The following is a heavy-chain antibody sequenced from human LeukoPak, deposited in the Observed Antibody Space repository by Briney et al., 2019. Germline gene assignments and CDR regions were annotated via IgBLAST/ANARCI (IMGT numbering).Heavy chain of an antibody. V-gene: IGHV3-15*05. CDR2: IKSKSDGGTT. D-gene: IGHD3-16*01. Sequence: GGSLRLSCAASGFTFSDAWMSWVRQAPGKGLEWVARIKSKSDGGTTDHAAPVKGRFTISRDDSKNTLYLQMNSLKTEDTAVYYCTTDAPYYVWGSYATYYFDNWGQGTLVTVSS. CDR3: TTDAPYYVWGSYATYYFDN. CDR1: GFTFSDAW. J-gene: IGHJ4*02.